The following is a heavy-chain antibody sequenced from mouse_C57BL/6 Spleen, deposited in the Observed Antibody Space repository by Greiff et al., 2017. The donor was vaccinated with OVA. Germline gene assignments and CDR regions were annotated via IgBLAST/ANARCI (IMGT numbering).Heavy chain of an antibody. J-gene: IGHJ2*01. D-gene: IGHD1-1*01. CDR2: IDPSDSYT. CDR3: GRSPRYGSFYYFDY. V-gene: IGHV1-50*01. CDR1: GYTFTSYW. Sequence: QVQLQQPGAELVKPGASVKLSCKASGYTFTSYWMQWVKQRPGQGLEWIGDIDPSDSYTNYNQKFKGKATLTVDTSSSTAYMQLSSLTSEESAVYYCGRSPRYGSFYYFDYWGKGTTLTVSS.